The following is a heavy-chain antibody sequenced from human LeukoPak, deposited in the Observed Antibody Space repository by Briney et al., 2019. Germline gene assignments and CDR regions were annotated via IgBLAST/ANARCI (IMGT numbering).Heavy chain of an antibody. CDR2: LYPGGTT. CDR3: ARTVVAAKTYYFDY. D-gene: IGHD2-15*01. Sequence: PGGSLRLSCVVSGFTVSSNYMTWVRQAPGKGLEWVSVLYPGGTTYFADSVKGRFTISRDYSKNTLYLQMNSLRPEDTALYYCARTVVAAKTYYFDYWGRGTLVTVSS. CDR1: GFTVSSNY. J-gene: IGHJ4*02. V-gene: IGHV3-53*01.